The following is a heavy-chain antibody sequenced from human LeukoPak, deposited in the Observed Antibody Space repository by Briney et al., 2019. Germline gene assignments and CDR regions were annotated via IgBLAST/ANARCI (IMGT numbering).Heavy chain of an antibody. J-gene: IGHJ3*02. D-gene: IGHD3-22*01. Sequence: ASVKVSCKASGYTFTAYYMHWVRQAPGQGLEWMGWINPNSGGTNYAQKFQGRVTMTRDTSISTAYMELSRLRSDDTAVYYCAIDYSDGSGFGAFDIWGQGTMVTVSS. CDR2: INPNSGGT. CDR1: GYTFTAYY. CDR3: AIDYSDGSGFGAFDI. V-gene: IGHV1-2*02.